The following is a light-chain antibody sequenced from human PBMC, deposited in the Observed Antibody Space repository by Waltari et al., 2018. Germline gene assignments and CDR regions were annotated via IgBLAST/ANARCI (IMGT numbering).Light chain of an antibody. J-gene: IGLJ2*01. Sequence: QSVLTQPPSVSGAPGQRVTISCTGSSSNIGAGYDVHWYPQLPGTAPKLLIYDKNKRPSGSPDRCSGSKSGTSDSLAIIGLQAEEEADYYCQSYDSSLSGSVFGGGTKLTVL. CDR3: QSYDSSLSGSV. CDR2: DKN. V-gene: IGLV1-40*01. CDR1: SSNIGAGYD.